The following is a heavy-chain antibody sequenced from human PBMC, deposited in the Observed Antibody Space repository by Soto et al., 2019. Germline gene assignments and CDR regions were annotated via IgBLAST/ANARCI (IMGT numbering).Heavy chain of an antibody. CDR2: IRSKAYGGTT. CDR1: GFTFGDYA. D-gene: IGHD3-10*01. J-gene: IGHJ4*02. Sequence: GGSLRLSCTASGFTFGDYAMSWFRQAPGKGLEWVGFIRSKAYGGTTEYAASVKGRFTISRDDSKSIAYLQMNSLKTEDTAVYYCTRDLRITMVRVFSAPAGYWGQGTLVTVSS. CDR3: TRDLRITMVRVFSAPAGY. V-gene: IGHV3-49*03.